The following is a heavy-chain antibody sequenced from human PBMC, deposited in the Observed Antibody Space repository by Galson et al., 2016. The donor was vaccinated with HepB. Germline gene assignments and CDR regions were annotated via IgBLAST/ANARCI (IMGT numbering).Heavy chain of an antibody. CDR3: ARGGTLPKTNLYGMDV. Sequence: SVKVSSKASGYTFSNYDINWVRQAPGQGPEWMAWMNPKSGNTGYAQSFKARVTMTRDTSISTAYMELYSLTSEDTAVYFCARGGTLPKTNLYGMDVWGQGTTVTVSS. CDR1: GYTFSNYD. D-gene: IGHD2-8*01. V-gene: IGHV1-8*01. CDR2: MNPKSGNT. J-gene: IGHJ6*02.